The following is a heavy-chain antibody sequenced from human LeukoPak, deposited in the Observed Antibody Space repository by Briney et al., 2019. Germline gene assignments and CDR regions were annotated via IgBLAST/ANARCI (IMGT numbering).Heavy chain of an antibody. CDR2: IKSKTDGGTT. D-gene: IGHD6-19*01. CDR1: GFTFSNAW. Sequence: PGGSLRLSCAASGFTFSNAWMSWVRQAPGKGLEWVGRIKSKTDGGTTDYAAPVKGRFTISRDDSKNTLYLQMNSLKTEDTAVYYCTTDPAEYSSGWYRIDYWGQGTLVTVSS. J-gene: IGHJ4*02. V-gene: IGHV3-15*01. CDR3: TTDPAEYSSGWYRIDY.